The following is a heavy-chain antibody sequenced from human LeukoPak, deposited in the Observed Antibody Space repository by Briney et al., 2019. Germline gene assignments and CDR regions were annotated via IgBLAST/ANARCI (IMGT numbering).Heavy chain of an antibody. D-gene: IGHD3-3*02. CDR2: IYYSGST. V-gene: IGHV4-59*01. J-gene: IGHJ6*02. CDR3: ARDPFDYYGMDV. Sequence: SETLSLTCTVSGGSISSYYWSWIRQPPGKGLEWIGYIYYSGSTNYNPSLKSRVTISVDTSKNQFSLKLSSVTAADTAVYYCARDPFDYYGMDVWGQGTTVTVSS. CDR1: GGSISSYY.